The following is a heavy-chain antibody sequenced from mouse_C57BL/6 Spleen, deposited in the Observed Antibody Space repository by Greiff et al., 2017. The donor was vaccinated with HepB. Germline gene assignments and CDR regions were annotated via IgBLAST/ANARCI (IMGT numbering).Heavy chain of an antibody. CDR1: GYTFTDYE. Sequence: QVQLQQSGAELVRPGASVTLSCKASGYTFTDYEMHWVKQTPVHGLEWIGAIDPETGGTAYNQKFKGKAILTADKSSSTAYMELRSLTSEDSAVYYCTSDYYYVSSPFDYWGQGTTLTVSS. CDR3: TSDYYYVSSPFDY. V-gene: IGHV1-15*01. CDR2: IDPETGGT. J-gene: IGHJ2*01. D-gene: IGHD1-1*01.